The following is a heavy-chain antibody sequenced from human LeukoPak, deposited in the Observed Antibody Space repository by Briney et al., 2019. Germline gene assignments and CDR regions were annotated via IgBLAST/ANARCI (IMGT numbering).Heavy chain of an antibody. CDR2: ITGSGLTT. J-gene: IGHJ4*02. Sequence: PGGSLRLSCAASGFNFSTYSMSWVRQAPGKGLKWVSAITGSGLTTYYADSVKGRFTISRDNSKNTLYLQMNSLRAEDTAVYYCAKDLSPGPDWGQGILVTVSS. V-gene: IGHV3-23*01. CDR1: GFNFSTYS. CDR3: AKDLSPGPD.